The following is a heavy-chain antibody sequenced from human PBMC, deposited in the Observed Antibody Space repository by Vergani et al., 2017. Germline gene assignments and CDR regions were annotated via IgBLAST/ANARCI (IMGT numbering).Heavy chain of an antibody. Sequence: QVQLVQSGAEVKKPGSSVKVSCKASGGTFSSYTISWVRQAPGQGLEWMGRIIPILGIANYAQKFQGRVTMTTDTSTSTAYMELRSLRSDDTAVYYCARDLTSIAARRWFDPWGQGTLVTVSS. CDR2: IIPILGIA. D-gene: IGHD6-6*01. CDR1: GGTFSSYT. V-gene: IGHV1-69*08. J-gene: IGHJ5*02. CDR3: ARDLTSIAARRWFDP.